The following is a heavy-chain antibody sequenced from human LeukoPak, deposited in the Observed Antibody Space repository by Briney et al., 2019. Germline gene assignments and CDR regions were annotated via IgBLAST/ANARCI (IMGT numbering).Heavy chain of an antibody. Sequence: GGTLRLSCAVSGFAFSAHYMDWGALAPGKGRESFGRSRNKSNSYTTEYAASVKGRFTISRDDTKNAMYLQMKSLKTEDTAVYYCARAPPIGATYSFDYWGQGTVVTVSS. CDR2: SRNKSNSYTT. CDR3: ARAPPIGATYSFDY. D-gene: IGHD4/OR15-4a*01. CDR1: GFAFSAHY. V-gene: IGHV3-72*01. J-gene: IGHJ4*02.